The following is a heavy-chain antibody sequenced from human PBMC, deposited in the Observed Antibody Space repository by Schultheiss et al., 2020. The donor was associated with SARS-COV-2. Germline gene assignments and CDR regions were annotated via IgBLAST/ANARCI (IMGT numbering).Heavy chain of an antibody. D-gene: IGHD1-26*01. V-gene: IGHV1-69*13. CDR3: ARARISGSYTRWFDP. CDR2: IIPIFGTA. CDR1: GYTFTGYY. J-gene: IGHJ5*02. Sequence: SVKVSCKASGYTFTGYYMHWVRQAPGQGLEWMGGIIPIFGTANYAQKFQGRVTITADESTSTAYMELSSLRSEDTAVYYCARARISGSYTRWFDPWGQGTLVTVSS.